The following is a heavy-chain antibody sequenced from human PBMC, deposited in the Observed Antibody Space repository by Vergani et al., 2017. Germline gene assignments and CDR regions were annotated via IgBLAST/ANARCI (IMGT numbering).Heavy chain of an antibody. D-gene: IGHD5-12*01. Sequence: EVQLLESGGGLVQPGGSLRLSCEASGFSFPGYAMSWVRQAPGKGLEWVSSVSGSSATPYYADSVKGRFIISRDNSKNTLHLQMNSLRADDTAVYYCTKGSSGYTGYCFDYWGQGTLDTVSS. CDR2: VSGSSATP. CDR3: TKGSSGYTGYCFDY. J-gene: IGHJ4*02. CDR1: GFSFPGYA. V-gene: IGHV3-23*01.